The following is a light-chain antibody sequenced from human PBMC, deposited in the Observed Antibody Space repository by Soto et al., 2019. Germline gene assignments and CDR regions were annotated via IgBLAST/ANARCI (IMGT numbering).Light chain of an antibody. Sequence: QSVLTQPPSVSEAPGQKVTISCSGSSSNIGNNYVSWYQQLPGTAPKLLIYDNNKRPSGIPDRFSGSKSGTSATLGITGLQTGDEADYYCGTWDSSLSAVVFGGGTKVTVL. CDR2: DNN. J-gene: IGLJ2*01. CDR3: GTWDSSLSAVV. CDR1: SSNIGNNY. V-gene: IGLV1-51*01.